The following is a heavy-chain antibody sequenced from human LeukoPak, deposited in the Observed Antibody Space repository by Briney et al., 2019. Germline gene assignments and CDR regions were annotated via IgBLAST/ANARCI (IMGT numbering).Heavy chain of an antibody. Sequence: GGSLRLSCAASGFTFSSYWMTWVRQAPGKGLEWVANIKQDGSEKYYVNSVKGRFTISRDNAKNSLFLQMNSLRAEDMAVYYCARIGTVTTYYYDYGMDVWGQGTTVTVSS. CDR1: GFTFSSYW. J-gene: IGHJ6*02. D-gene: IGHD4-17*01. CDR2: IKQDGSEK. V-gene: IGHV3-7*01. CDR3: ARIGTVTTYYYDYGMDV.